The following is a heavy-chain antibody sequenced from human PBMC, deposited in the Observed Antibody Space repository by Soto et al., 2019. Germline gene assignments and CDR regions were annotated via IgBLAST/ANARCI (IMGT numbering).Heavy chain of an antibody. CDR3: ASRDRYSYGYGWFDP. D-gene: IGHD5-18*01. CDR2: IYYSGST. Sequence: QLQLQESGPGLVKPSETLSLTCTVSGGSISSSSYYWGWIRQPPGKGLEWIGSIYYSGSTYYNPSLKSRVTRSVDTSKNPISLKLSSVTAADTAVYYGASRDRYSYGYGWFDPWCQGTLATAYS. CDR1: GGSISSSSYY. V-gene: IGHV4-39*01. J-gene: IGHJ5*02.